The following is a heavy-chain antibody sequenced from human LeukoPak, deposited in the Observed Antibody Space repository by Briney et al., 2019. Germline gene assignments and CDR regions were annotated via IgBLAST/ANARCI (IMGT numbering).Heavy chain of an antibody. CDR1: GFTFSSYS. CDR3: ARVVDFWSGYSD. V-gene: IGHV3-21*01. Sequence: GGSLRLSCAASGFTFSSYSMNWVRQAPGKGLEWVSSISSSSYIYYADSVKGRFTISRDNAKNSLYLQMNSLRAEDTAVYYCARVVDFWSGYSDWGQGTLVTVSS. D-gene: IGHD3-3*01. J-gene: IGHJ4*02. CDR2: ISSSSYI.